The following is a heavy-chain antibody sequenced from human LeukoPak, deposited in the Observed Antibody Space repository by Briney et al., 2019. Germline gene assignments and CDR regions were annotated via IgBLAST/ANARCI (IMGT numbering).Heavy chain of an antibody. D-gene: IGHD6-13*01. CDR3: ARGLIASVGTLDY. J-gene: IGHJ4*02. Sequence: ASVKVSCKASGYTFIGYYMHRVRQAPGQGLEWMGWINPNSGGTNYAQKFQGRVTMTRDTSISTAYMELSRLRSDDTAVYYCARGLIASVGTLDYWGQGTLVTVSS. CDR1: GYTFIGYY. CDR2: INPNSGGT. V-gene: IGHV1-2*02.